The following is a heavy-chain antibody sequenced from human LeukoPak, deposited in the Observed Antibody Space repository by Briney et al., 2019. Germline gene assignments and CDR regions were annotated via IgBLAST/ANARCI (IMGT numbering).Heavy chain of an antibody. D-gene: IGHD6-13*01. CDR1: GGSISSSSYY. CDR2: IYYSGST. V-gene: IGHV4-39*07. J-gene: IGHJ4*02. CDR3: ARAEGYSSSQNKGFFDY. Sequence: SETLSLTCTVSGGSISSSSYYWGWIRQPPGKGLEWIGSIYYSGSTYYNPSLKSRVTISVDTSKNQFSLKLSSVTAADTAVYYCARAEGYSSSQNKGFFDYWGQGTLVTVSS.